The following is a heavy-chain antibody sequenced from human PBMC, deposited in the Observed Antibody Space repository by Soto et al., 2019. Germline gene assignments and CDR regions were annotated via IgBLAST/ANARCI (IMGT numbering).Heavy chain of an antibody. CDR3: AKATATGGRAFDI. V-gene: IGHV3-23*01. Sequence: GGSLRLSCAASGFICSSYDMSWVRQAPGKGLEWVSTILVDGRTFYVDSVKGRFTISRDSSKNTVYLQMNSLTAGDTALYYCAKATATGGRAFDICGHGTMVTVSS. D-gene: IGHD2-8*02. CDR1: GFICSSYD. J-gene: IGHJ3*02. CDR2: ILVDGRT.